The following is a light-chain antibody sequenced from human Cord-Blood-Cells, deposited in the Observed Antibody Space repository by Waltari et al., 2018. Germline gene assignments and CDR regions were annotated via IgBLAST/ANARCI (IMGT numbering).Light chain of an antibody. J-gene: IGLJ3*02. Sequence: QSALTQPASVSGSPGQSITISCTGTSSDVGGYNYVSWYQQHPGKAPKLMNYDVSNRPTGVSSRVSGSKSGNTASLTISGLQAEDEADYYGSSYTSSSTRVLGGGTKLTVL. CDR1: SSDVGGYNY. CDR3: SSYTSSSTRV. CDR2: DVS. V-gene: IGLV2-14*01.